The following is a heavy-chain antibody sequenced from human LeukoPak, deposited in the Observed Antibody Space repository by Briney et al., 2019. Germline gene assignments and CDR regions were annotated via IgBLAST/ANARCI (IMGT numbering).Heavy chain of an antibody. D-gene: IGHD3-22*01. CDR3: AKRLSYYDSSGYFDY. CDR1: GFTFSSYA. J-gene: IGHJ4*02. V-gene: IGHV3-23*01. Sequence: GGSLRLSCAASGFTFSSYAMSWVRQAPGKGLEWVSAISGSGGSTYYADSAKGRFTISRDNSKNTLYLQMNSLRAEDTAVYYCAKRLSYYDSSGYFDYWGQGTLVTVSS. CDR2: ISGSGGST.